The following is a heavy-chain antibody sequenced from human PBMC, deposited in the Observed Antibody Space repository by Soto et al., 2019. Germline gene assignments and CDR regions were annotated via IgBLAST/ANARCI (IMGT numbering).Heavy chain of an antibody. V-gene: IGHV1-18*01. J-gene: IGHJ6*02. Sequence: QIQLVQSGGEVKKPGASVKVSCKSSGYKFISHSITWVRQAPGQGLEWMGRISAYNGNTNYAQKLQGRVTMTTDTSTNTAYMELRSLRSDDTAVYYCARGAFCGGAPGCRGMDVWGQGTTVTVSS. CDR3: ARGAFCGGAPGCRGMDV. CDR1: GYKFISHS. CDR2: ISAYNGNT. D-gene: IGHD2-21*01.